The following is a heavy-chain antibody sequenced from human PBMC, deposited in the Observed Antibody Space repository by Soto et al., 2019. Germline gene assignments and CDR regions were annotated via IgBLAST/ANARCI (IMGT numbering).Heavy chain of an antibody. D-gene: IGHD2-2*01. J-gene: IGHJ4*02. CDR2: INTGNGNT. CDR1: GYTFSTYA. Sequence: ASLKVSCKASGYTFSTYAMHWVRQAPGQRLEWMGWINTGNGNTKYSQKFQGRVTITRDTSATTAYMELSSLRSEDTAVYYCATSRGFCSSTSCYPATGFDYWGQGTLVTVSS. V-gene: IGHV1-3*04. CDR3: ATSRGFCSSTSCYPATGFDY.